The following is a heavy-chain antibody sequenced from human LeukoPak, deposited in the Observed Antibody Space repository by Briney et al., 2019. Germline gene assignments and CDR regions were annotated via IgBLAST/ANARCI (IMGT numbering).Heavy chain of an antibody. Sequence: SETLSLTCAVSGYSISSGYYWGWIRQPPGKVLEWIGSIYHSGSTYYNPSLKSRVTISVDTSKNQFSLKLSSVTAADTAVYYCARSVRGEDYWGQGTLVTVSS. D-gene: IGHD3-10*01. CDR2: IYHSGST. CDR3: ARSVRGEDY. J-gene: IGHJ4*02. V-gene: IGHV4-38-2*01. CDR1: GYSISSGYY.